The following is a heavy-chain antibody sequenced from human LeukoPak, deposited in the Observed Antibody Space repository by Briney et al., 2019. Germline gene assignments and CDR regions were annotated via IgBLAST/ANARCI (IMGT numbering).Heavy chain of an antibody. CDR2: IKSKTDGGTT. Sequence: GGSLRLSCAASGFTFSSYSMNWLRQAPGKGLEWVGRIKSKTDGGTTDYAAPVKGGLTISRDDSKNTLYLQMNSLKTEDTAVYYCTTDPGQLSGSWGQGTLVTVSS. J-gene: IGHJ4*02. D-gene: IGHD2-15*01. CDR1: GFTFSSYS. CDR3: TTDPGQLSGS. V-gene: IGHV3-15*01.